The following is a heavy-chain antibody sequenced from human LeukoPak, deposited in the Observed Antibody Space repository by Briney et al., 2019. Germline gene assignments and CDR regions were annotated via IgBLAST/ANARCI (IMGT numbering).Heavy chain of an antibody. V-gene: IGHV1-18*04. CDR1: GYTFTGYY. J-gene: IGHJ5*02. D-gene: IGHD3-22*01. CDR3: ARTLDYYDSSGYYHGWIDP. Sequence: ASVKVSCKASGYTFTGYYMHWVRQAPGQGLEWMGWISAYNGNTKYAQKVQDRVTMTTDTSTSTAYMELTRLRSDDTAVYYCARTLDYYDSSGYYHGWIDPWGQGTLVTVSS. CDR2: ISAYNGNT.